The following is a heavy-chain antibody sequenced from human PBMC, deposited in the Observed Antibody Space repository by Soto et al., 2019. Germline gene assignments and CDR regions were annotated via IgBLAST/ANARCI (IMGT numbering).Heavy chain of an antibody. CDR1: GGSITDYS. Sequence: SETLSLTCTVSGGSITDYSWVWIRQPAGKGLEWIGRIFRSGSTNYNPSLTGRITMSLDTSKNQFSLKLNSGTATDTAVYFCARDEGVVVTADNWFDPWGQGILVTVSS. V-gene: IGHV4-4*07. J-gene: IGHJ5*02. D-gene: IGHD2-21*02. CDR2: IFRSGST. CDR3: ARDEGVVVTADNWFDP.